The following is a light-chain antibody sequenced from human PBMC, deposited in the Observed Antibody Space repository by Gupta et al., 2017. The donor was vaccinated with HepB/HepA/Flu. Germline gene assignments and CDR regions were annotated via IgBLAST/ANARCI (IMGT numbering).Light chain of an antibody. CDR3: QAGDSSIVI. CDR1: KLGDRY. CDR2: QDS. J-gene: IGLJ2*01. V-gene: IGLV3-1*01. Sequence: SYELTQPPSVSGSPGQAASITCSGYKLGDRYGCWYHQKPSQTPVVVIYQDSTRPSGTPQRFSGSKSGTTATLTMRGTQAVDEDDYYCQAGDSSIVIFGGGTKLTVL.